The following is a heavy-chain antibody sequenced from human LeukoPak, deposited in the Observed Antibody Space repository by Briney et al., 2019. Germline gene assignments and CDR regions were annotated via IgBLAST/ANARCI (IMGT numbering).Heavy chain of an antibody. CDR3: ARDLDWGFDY. D-gene: IGHD3/OR15-3a*01. J-gene: IGHJ4*02. CDR2: ISGRSSTI. CDR1: GFTFSSYS. V-gene: IGHV3-48*02. Sequence: GGSLRLSCAASGFTFSSYSMNWVRQTPGKGLEWVSYISGRSSTISYADSVKGRFTISRDNAKNSLYLRMNSLRDEDTAVYYCARDLDWGFDYWGQGTLVTVSS.